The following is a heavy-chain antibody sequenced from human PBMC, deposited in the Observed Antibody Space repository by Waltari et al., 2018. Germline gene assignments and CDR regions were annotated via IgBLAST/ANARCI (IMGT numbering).Heavy chain of an antibody. CDR1: GDILNSYA. J-gene: IGHJ4*02. D-gene: IGHD1-26*01. V-gene: IGHV1-69*14. CDR3: TSNTYYVPDY. Sequence: QVHLVQSGPEVKKPGSSVRVSCKASGDILNSYAIAWGRQAPGQGLEWMGRVIPTFGTTNYAQNFQGRLKITSDTSTTSVTMELSGLKFDDTGIYYCTSNTYYVPDYWGQGTVVNV. CDR2: VIPTFGTT.